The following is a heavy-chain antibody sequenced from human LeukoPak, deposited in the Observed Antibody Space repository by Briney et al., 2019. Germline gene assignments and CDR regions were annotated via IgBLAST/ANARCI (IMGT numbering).Heavy chain of an antibody. J-gene: IGHJ4*02. CDR2: IVPRSADT. Sequence: VGSLKLSCKPSGYTFTAHHIHWMRQAPGQGLEWVGWIVPRSADTNYAQTFQGRVTMTRDTSMNTIYMALSGLTSADTAVYSCPVSVQAASMPDFDYWGQGAAVTVSS. D-gene: IGHD2/OR15-2a*01. CDR1: GYTFTAHH. V-gene: IGHV1-2*02. CDR3: PVSVQAASMPDFDY.